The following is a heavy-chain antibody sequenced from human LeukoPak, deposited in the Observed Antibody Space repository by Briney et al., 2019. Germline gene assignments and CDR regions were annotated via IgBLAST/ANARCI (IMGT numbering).Heavy chain of an antibody. CDR1: GGPFRSTSYY. CDR3: ARHARREALRHSAFDI. D-gene: IGHD3-3*01. J-gene: IGHJ3*02. CDR2: VYYSGTT. V-gene: IGHV4-39*01. Sequence: SETLSLTCTVSGGPFRSTSYYWSWIRQPPGQGLEWIGSVYYSGTTYYNPSFRSRLTMSVDTSNNQFSLKLSSVTAADTAMYYCARHARREALRHSAFDIWGQGTMDTVSS.